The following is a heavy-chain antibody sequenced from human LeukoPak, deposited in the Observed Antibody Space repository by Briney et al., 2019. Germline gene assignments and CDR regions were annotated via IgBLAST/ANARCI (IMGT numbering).Heavy chain of an antibody. D-gene: IGHD2-2*01. CDR2: IFYSGST. J-gene: IGHJ6*02. CDR1: GGSISSSAYF. CDR3: ARGPKDIVVVPAAMRDYYYGMDV. V-gene: IGHV4-39*07. Sequence: PSETLSLTCTVSGGSISSSAYFWGWIRQPPGKGLEWIGSIFYSGSTYYNPSLKSRVTISVDTSKNQFSLKLSSVTAADTAVYYCARGPKDIVVVPAAMRDYYYGMDVWGQGTTVTVSS.